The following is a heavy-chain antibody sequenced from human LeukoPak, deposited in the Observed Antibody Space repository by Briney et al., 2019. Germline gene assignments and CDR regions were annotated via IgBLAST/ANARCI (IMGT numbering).Heavy chain of an antibody. Sequence: ASVKVSCKASGGTFSSYAISWVRQAPGQGLEWMGRIIPILDIANYAQKFQGRVKITADKSTSTAYMELSSLRSEDTAVYYCGRGYCSSTSCYGNWFDPWGQGTLVTVSS. J-gene: IGHJ5*02. V-gene: IGHV1-69*04. D-gene: IGHD2-2*01. CDR2: IIPILDIA. CDR1: GGTFSSYA. CDR3: GRGYCSSTSCYGNWFDP.